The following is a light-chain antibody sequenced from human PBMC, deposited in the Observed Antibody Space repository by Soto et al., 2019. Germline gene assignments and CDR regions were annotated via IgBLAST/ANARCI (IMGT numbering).Light chain of an antibody. V-gene: IGLV2-23*02. J-gene: IGLJ1*01. CDR1: SSDVGSYNL. CDR2: EVS. Sequence: QSVLTQPASVSGSPGQSITISCTGTSSDVGSYNLVSWYQQHPGKAPKLMIYEVSKRPSGVSSRFSDSKSGNTASLTISGLQAEGEADYYCCSYAGSSTPYVFVTGTKVTVL. CDR3: CSYAGSSTPYV.